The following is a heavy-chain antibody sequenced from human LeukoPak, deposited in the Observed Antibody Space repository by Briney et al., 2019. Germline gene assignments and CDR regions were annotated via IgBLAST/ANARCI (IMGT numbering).Heavy chain of an antibody. J-gene: IGHJ4*02. D-gene: IGHD3-22*01. CDR1: GYTFTSYD. Sequence: ASVSVSCKASGYTFTSYDMKWVRQAPGQGREWMGWMNQKSGNTVYAQKVQGRVTMTRNTSISTAYMELSSLRSEDTAVYYCARIGYYYDSSLWGQGTLVTVSS. CDR3: ARIGYYYDSSL. CDR2: MNQKSGNT. V-gene: IGHV1-8*01.